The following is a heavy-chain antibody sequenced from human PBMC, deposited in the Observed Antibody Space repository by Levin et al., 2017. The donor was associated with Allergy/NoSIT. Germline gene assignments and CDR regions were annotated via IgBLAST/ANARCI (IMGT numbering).Heavy chain of an antibody. V-gene: IGHV3-72*01. Sequence: GESLKISCEAFGFTLSDHYVDWVRQAPGKDLEWVGRRGPKSNRYTTQYAASVKGRFTISRDDSKNSLFLEMNSLKTEDTAVYFCTRTPPGLHFDSWGQGTLVTVSS. D-gene: IGHD2-15*01. CDR3: TRTPPGLHFDS. CDR1: GFTLSDHY. CDR2: RGPKSNRYTT. J-gene: IGHJ4*02.